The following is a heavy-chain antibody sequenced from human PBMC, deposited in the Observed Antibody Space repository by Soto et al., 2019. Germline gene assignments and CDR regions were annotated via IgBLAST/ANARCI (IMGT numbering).Heavy chain of an antibody. J-gene: IGHJ6*02. V-gene: IGHV1-69*13. Sequence: SVKVSCKASGGTFSSYAISWVRQAPGQGLEWMGGIIPIFGTANYAQKFQGRVTITADESTRTAYMELSSLRSEDTAVYYCARPYYGGSGSYYNYYYGMEVWGQGTTVTVSS. CDR3: ARPYYGGSGSYYNYYYGMEV. CDR2: IIPIFGTA. CDR1: GGTFSSYA. D-gene: IGHD3-10*01.